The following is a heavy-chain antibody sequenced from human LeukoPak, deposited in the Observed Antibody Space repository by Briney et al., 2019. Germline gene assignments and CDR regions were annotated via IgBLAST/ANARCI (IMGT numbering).Heavy chain of an antibody. J-gene: IGHJ4*02. CDR2: ISTSGNT. CDR3: AREPGGTVSLHFDY. D-gene: IGHD4-17*01. V-gene: IGHV4-4*07. Sequence: PSETLTLTCTVSGVSISNYYWSWIRQPPGKGLEWIGRISTSGNTNYNSSLKRRVTVSVDMSKNQFSLKLSSVTAADTAVYYCAREPGGTVSLHFDYWGQGTLVTVSS. CDR1: GVSISNYY.